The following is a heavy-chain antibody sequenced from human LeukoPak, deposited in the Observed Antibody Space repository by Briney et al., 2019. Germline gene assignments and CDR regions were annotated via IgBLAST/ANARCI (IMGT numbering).Heavy chain of an antibody. CDR1: GFTFSSYA. J-gene: IGHJ6*02. CDR3: ARDLRFLEWLPPGGGGMDV. V-gene: IGHV3-30-3*01. D-gene: IGHD3-3*01. Sequence: GRSLRLSCAASGFTFSSYAMHWVRQAPGKGLEWVAVISYDGSNKYYADSVKGRFTISRDNSKNTLYPQMNSLRAEDTAVYYCARDLRFLEWLPPGGGGMDVWGQGTTVTVSS. CDR2: ISYDGSNK.